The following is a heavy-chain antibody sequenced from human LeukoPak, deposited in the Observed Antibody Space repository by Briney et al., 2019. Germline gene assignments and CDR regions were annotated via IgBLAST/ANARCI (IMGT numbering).Heavy chain of an antibody. Sequence: SETLSLTCTVSGGSISSGGYYWSWIRQHPGKGLEWIGYIYNSGSTFYNPSLKSRVTISADTSKNQFSLKLSSVTAADTAVYYCAREGGSYRPLDYSGQGTLVTVSS. CDR1: GGSISSGGYY. CDR2: IYNSGST. J-gene: IGHJ4*02. V-gene: IGHV4-31*03. CDR3: AREGGSYRPLDY. D-gene: IGHD3-16*02.